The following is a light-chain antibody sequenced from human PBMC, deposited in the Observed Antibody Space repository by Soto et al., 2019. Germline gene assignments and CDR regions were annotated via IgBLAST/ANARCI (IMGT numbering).Light chain of an antibody. V-gene: IGKV3-20*01. CDR3: QHYVYPQWT. CDR1: QTVSNSY. Sequence: IVLTQSPGTLTLSPGERATLSCRASQTVSNSYLAWYQQKSGQAPRLLIYGVSTRATGTTDRFSGSGSGTEFTLTIRRLEPEDFAVYFCQHYVYPQWTFGPGTKVDI. J-gene: IGKJ1*01. CDR2: GVS.